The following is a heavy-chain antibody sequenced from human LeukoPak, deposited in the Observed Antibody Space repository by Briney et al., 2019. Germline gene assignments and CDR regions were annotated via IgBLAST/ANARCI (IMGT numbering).Heavy chain of an antibody. CDR2: INSDGSIT. CDR1: GFTFSNYW. CDR3: ARDRNTGSSYENLFEY. V-gene: IGHV3-74*01. D-gene: IGHD1-26*01. Sequence: GGSLRLSCAASGFTFSNYWMYWVRQAHGKGLVCVSRINSDGSITSYADSVKGRFTISRDNAKNTLYLQMNSLRAEDTSVYYCARDRNTGSSYENLFEYWGQGSLVSVSS. J-gene: IGHJ4*02.